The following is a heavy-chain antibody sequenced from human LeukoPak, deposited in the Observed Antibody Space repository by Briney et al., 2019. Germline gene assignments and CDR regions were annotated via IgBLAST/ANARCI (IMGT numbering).Heavy chain of an antibody. CDR3: ARGRKLTTLDY. CDR2: ISYDGSNK. CDR1: GFTFSSYA. D-gene: IGHD1-1*01. J-gene: IGHJ4*02. Sequence: GGSLRLSCAASGFTFSSYAMHWVRQAPGKGLEWVAVISYDGSNKYYADSVKGRFTISRDNSKNTLYLQMNSLRAEDTAVYYCARGRKLTTLDYWGQGTLVTVSS. V-gene: IGHV3-30-3*01.